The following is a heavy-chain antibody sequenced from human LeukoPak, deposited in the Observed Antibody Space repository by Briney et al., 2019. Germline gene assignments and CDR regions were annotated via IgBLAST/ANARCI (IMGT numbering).Heavy chain of an antibody. Sequence: PGGSLRLSCAASGFTFSSYAMSWVRQAPGKGLEWVSAISGSGGSTYYADSVRGRFTISRDNSKNTLYLQMNSLRAEDTAVYYCAKLTSRNYYDSSGYYPYYYYYYYMDVWGKGTTVTVSS. J-gene: IGHJ6*03. D-gene: IGHD3-22*01. CDR1: GFTFSSYA. CDR3: AKLTSRNYYDSSGYYPYYYYYYYMDV. V-gene: IGHV3-23*01. CDR2: ISGSGGST.